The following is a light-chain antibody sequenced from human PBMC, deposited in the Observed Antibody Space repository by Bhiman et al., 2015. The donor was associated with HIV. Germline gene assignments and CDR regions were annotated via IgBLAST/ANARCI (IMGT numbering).Light chain of an antibody. Sequence: QSALTQPASVSGSPGQSITISCTGTSSDVGGYNYVSWYQQHPGKAPKRMIYDVDNRPSGVSNRFSGSKSGNTASLTISGLQAEDEADYYCSSYTSSSLYVFGTGTKVTVL. J-gene: IGLJ1*01. CDR3: SSYTSSSLYV. V-gene: IGLV2-14*03. CDR2: DVD. CDR1: SSDVGGYNY.